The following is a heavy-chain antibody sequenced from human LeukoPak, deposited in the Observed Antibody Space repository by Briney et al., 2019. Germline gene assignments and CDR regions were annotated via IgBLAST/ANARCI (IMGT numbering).Heavy chain of an antibody. J-gene: IGHJ4*02. CDR1: GFSVSNNY. V-gene: IGHV3-53*01. Sequence: GGSLRLPCAASGFSVSNNYMSWVRQAPGKGLEWVSVIYSGGSTFYADSVKGRFTISRDNSKNTLYLQMNSLRAEDTAVYYCAKYSSSWYWGYYFDYWGQGTLVTVSA. CDR2: IYSGGST. D-gene: IGHD6-13*01. CDR3: AKYSSSWYWGYYFDY.